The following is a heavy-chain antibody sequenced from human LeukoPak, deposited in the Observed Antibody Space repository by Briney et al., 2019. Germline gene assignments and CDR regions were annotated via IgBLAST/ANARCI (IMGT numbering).Heavy chain of an antibody. CDR1: GGSVSSNLYY. CDR3: ARAGSGYSFDI. D-gene: IGHD3-22*01. J-gene: IGHJ3*02. V-gene: IGHV4-61*01. Sequence: SETLSLTCTVSGGSVSSNLYYWSWIRQPPGKGLEWIGYIYKSGGTDYNPSLKSRVTISVYTSRNQFSLKLSSVTAADTAVYYCARAGSGYSFDIWGQGTMVTVSS. CDR2: IYKSGGT.